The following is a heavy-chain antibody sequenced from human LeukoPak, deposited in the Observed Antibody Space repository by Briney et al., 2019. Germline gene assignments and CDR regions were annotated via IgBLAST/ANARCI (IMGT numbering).Heavy chain of an antibody. Sequence: PGGSLRLSCAASGFTVSSNYMSWVRQAPGKGLEWVSVIYTGGSTYYADSVKGRFTISRDSSKNTLYLQMNSLRVEDTAVYYCARGAGGYSYGKLGYYFDYWGQGTLVTVSS. CDR2: IYTGGST. CDR1: GFTVSSNY. J-gene: IGHJ4*02. CDR3: ARGAGGYSYGKLGYYFDY. V-gene: IGHV3-66*01. D-gene: IGHD5-18*01.